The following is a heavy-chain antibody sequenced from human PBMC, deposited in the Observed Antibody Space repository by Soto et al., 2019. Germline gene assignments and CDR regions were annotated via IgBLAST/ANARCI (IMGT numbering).Heavy chain of an antibody. CDR1: GFSLSTSGVG. Sequence: QITLKESGPTLMEPTQTLTLTCTFSGFSLSTSGVGVGWIRQPPRKALEGLALINWADERRYSPSLRSRLTIAMDTSENQVVQGMENMAPIATATYNCPRLLGYWSGSNCPYYYDTRGQGTLVTVSS. J-gene: IGHJ4*02. CDR3: PRLLGYWSGSNCPYYYDT. D-gene: IGHD2-2*01. CDR2: INWADER. V-gene: IGHV2-5*02.